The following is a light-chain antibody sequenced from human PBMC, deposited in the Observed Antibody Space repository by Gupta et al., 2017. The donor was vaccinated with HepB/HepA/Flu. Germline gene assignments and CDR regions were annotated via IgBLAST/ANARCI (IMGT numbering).Light chain of an antibody. V-gene: IGKV2-30*01. Sequence: DIVMTQSPLSLPVTLGQPASISCRSSQSLVYSDGYSYLNWFQQRPGQSPRRLIYQVSKRDSGVPDSFSGSGSGTDFTLKISRGEAEDVGVYCCKQRKQCPGTFGQGTQLDIK. J-gene: IGKJ5*01. CDR1: QSLVYSDGYSY. CDR3: KQRKQCPGT. CDR2: QVS.